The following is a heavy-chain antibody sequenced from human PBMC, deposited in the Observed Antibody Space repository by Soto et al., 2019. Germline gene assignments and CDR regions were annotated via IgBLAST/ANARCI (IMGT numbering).Heavy chain of an antibody. Sequence: QVQLQQWGAGLLKPSETLSLTCAVYGGSFSGYYWSWIRQPPGKGLEWIGEINHSGSTNYNPSLKSRVTISVETSKNQFSLKLSSVTAADTAVYYCARSRGYYGSGSYSRYYYYMDVWGKGTTVTVSS. CDR2: INHSGST. V-gene: IGHV4-34*01. D-gene: IGHD3-10*01. CDR1: GGSFSGYY. J-gene: IGHJ6*03. CDR3: ARSRGYYGSGSYSRYYYYMDV.